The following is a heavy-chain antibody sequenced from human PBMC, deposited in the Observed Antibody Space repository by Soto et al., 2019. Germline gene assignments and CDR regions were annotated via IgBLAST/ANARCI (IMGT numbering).Heavy chain of an antibody. V-gene: IGHV3-23*01. J-gene: IGHJ4*02. D-gene: IGHD3-10*01. CDR1: RFTFSSYA. Sequence: PGGSLRLSCAASRFTFSSYAMSWVRQAPGKGLEWVSAISTSVGSTYYTDSVKGRFTISRDNSKNTLYLQMNSLRAEDTAVYYCAKGGQSYDYWGQGTLVTVSS. CDR3: AKGGQSYDY. CDR2: ISTSVGST.